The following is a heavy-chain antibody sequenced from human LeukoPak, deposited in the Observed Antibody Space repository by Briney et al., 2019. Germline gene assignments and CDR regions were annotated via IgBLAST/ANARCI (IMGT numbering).Heavy chain of an antibody. V-gene: IGHV3-23*01. Sequence: GSLRLSCAASGFTFSSYAMSWVRQAPGKGLEWVSVINNSGDNTYYADSVKGRFTISRDNSKNTLYLQMDSLRAEDTAVYYCAKAPLVWEGEDYWGQETLVTVSS. CDR2: INNSGDNT. D-gene: IGHD6-13*01. J-gene: IGHJ4*02. CDR1: GFTFSSYA. CDR3: AKAPLVWEGEDY.